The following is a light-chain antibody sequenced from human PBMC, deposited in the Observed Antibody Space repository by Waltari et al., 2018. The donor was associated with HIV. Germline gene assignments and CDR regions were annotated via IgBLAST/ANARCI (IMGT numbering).Light chain of an antibody. CDR3: QLWDGTGDHPGD. CDR2: YDS. CDR1: NIGSKG. Sequence: SYVLTQPPSVSVAPGKTARITCGGNNIGSKGVHWYQQKPGQAPVLVIYYDSHRPSGIPGRFSGSKSGNTATLTISRVEAGDEADYYCQLWDGTGDHPGDFGTGTQVTVL. J-gene: IGLJ1*01. V-gene: IGLV3-21*04.